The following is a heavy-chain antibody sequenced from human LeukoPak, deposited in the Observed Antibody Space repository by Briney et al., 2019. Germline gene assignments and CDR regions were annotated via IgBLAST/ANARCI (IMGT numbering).Heavy chain of an antibody. Sequence: GGSLRLSCAASGFTFSSSGMHWVRQAPGKGLEWVAFIRYDGSNKYYADSVKGRFTISRDNSKNTLYLQMSSLRAEDTVVYYCAKDKTTVVTYYFDYWGQGTLVTVSS. CDR3: AKDKTTVVTYYFDY. CDR2: IRYDGSNK. D-gene: IGHD4-23*01. J-gene: IGHJ4*02. V-gene: IGHV3-30*02. CDR1: GFTFSSSG.